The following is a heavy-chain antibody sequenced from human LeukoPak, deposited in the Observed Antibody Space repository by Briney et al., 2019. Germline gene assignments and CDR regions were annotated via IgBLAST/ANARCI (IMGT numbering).Heavy chain of an antibody. D-gene: IGHD3-10*01. Sequence: PGGSLRLSCAASGFTFNNAWMSWVRQAPGKGLEWVSVIYSGGSTYYADSVKGRFTISRDNSKNTLYLQMNSLRAEDTAVYYCARDSVLLWFGEFINWGQGTLVTVSS. CDR3: ARDSVLLWFGEFIN. J-gene: IGHJ4*02. CDR1: GFTFNNAW. V-gene: IGHV3-53*01. CDR2: IYSGGST.